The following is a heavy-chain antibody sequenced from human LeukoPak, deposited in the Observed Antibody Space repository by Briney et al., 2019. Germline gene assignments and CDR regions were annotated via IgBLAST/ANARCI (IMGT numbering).Heavy chain of an antibody. CDR3: ARALMIVVVISTPDAFDI. V-gene: IGHV1-2*02. Sequence: ASVKVSCKASGYTFTGYYMHWVRQAPGQGLEWMGWINPNSGGTNYAQKFQGRVTMTRDTSISTAYMELSRLRSDDTAVYYCARALMIVVVISTPDAFDIWGQGTMVTVSS. D-gene: IGHD3-22*01. J-gene: IGHJ3*02. CDR1: GYTFTGYY. CDR2: INPNSGGT.